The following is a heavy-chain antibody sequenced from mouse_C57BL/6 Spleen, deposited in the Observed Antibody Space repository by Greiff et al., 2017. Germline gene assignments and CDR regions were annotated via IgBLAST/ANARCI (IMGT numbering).Heavy chain of an antibody. D-gene: IGHD4-1*01. Sequence: QVQLKQPGAELVKPGASVKLSCKASGYTFTSYWMHWVKQRPGQGLEWIGMIHPNSGSTNYNEKFKSKATLTVDKSSSTAYMQLSGLTSEDSAVYYCARGVTGTGAMDYWGQGTSVTVSS. V-gene: IGHV1-64*01. CDR1: GYTFTSYW. CDR2: IHPNSGST. J-gene: IGHJ4*01. CDR3: ARGVTGTGAMDY.